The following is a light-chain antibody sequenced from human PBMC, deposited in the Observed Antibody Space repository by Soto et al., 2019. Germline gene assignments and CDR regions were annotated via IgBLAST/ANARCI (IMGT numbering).Light chain of an antibody. CDR1: GSNIGSHS. V-gene: IGLV1-47*02. CDR3: TTWDDSLSGVV. J-gene: IGLJ2*01. Sequence: QSVLTQPPSASGTPGQRVTISCSGSGSNIGSHSVFWYHQLPGTAPKLLIQDNNEPPSGVPDRFSGSKSGTSASLAISGLRSEDEADYYCTTWDDSLSGVVFGVGTQLTVL. CDR2: DNN.